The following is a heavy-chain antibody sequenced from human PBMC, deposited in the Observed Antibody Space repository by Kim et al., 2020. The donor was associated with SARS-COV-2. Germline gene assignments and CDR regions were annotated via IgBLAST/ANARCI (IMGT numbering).Heavy chain of an antibody. D-gene: IGHD3-10*01. Sequence: SETLSLTCAVSGGSISSSNWWSWVRQPPGKGLEWIGEIYHSGSTNYNPSLKSRVTISVDKSKNQFSLKLSSVTAADTAVYYCARAPEYYYGSGSYLTYPSHVDYWGQGSLVTVSS. CDR2: IYHSGST. CDR1: GGSISSSNW. V-gene: IGHV4-4*02. J-gene: IGHJ4*02. CDR3: ARAPEYYYGSGSYLTYPSHVDY.